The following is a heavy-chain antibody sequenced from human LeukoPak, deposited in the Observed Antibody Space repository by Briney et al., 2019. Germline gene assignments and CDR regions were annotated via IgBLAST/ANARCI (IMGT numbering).Heavy chain of an antibody. V-gene: IGHV1-8*02. J-gene: IGHJ4*02. CDR3: ARGRNVVVVAATLLGY. CDR1: GYTFTGYY. CDR2: MNPNSGNT. Sequence: ASVKVSCKASGYTFTGYYMHWVRQATGQGLEWMGWMNPNSGNTGYAQKFQGRVTMTRNTSISTAYMELSSLRSEDTAVYYCARGRNVVVVAATLLGYWGQGTLVTVSS. D-gene: IGHD2-15*01.